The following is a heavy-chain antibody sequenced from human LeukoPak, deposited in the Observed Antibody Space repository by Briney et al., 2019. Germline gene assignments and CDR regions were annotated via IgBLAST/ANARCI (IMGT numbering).Heavy chain of an antibody. Sequence: SQTLSLTCTVSGGSISSGDYYWSWIRQPPGKGLEWIGYIYYSGSTYYNPSLKSRVTISVDTSKNQFSLKLSSVTAADTAVHYCARGYIVVVPAATAADAFDIWGQGTMVTVSS. D-gene: IGHD2-2*01. V-gene: IGHV4-30-4*01. CDR3: ARGYIVVVPAATAADAFDI. CDR1: GGSISSGDYY. J-gene: IGHJ3*02. CDR2: IYYSGST.